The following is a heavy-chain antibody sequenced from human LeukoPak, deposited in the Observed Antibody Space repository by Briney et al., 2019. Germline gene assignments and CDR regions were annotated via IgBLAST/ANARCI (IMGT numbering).Heavy chain of an antibody. V-gene: IGHV3-30*04. D-gene: IGHD4-17*01. CDR2: ISYDGSEN. CDR1: GFTFRSYA. Sequence: PGRSLRLSCAASGFTFRSYAMHWVRQAPGKGLEWVAVISYDGSENYYADSVKGRFTVSRDNSKKTLYLQMNSLRPEDTAVYYCAGGGYGDSYSDLGIDAFAIWGQGTMVTVSS. J-gene: IGHJ3*02. CDR3: AGGGYGDSYSDLGIDAFAI.